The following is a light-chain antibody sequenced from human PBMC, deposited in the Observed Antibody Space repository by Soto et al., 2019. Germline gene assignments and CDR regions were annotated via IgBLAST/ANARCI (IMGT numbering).Light chain of an antibody. J-gene: IGKJ5*01. Sequence: MVIKQSPATLSVSPGEGATLSCRASQSVSSNLAWYQQKPGQAPRLLIYGASTRATGIPARFSGSGSGTDFTLTISSLEPEDFAVYYCQQRSNWPITFGQGTRLEI. V-gene: IGKV3-11*01. CDR2: GAS. CDR1: QSVSSN. CDR3: QQRSNWPIT.